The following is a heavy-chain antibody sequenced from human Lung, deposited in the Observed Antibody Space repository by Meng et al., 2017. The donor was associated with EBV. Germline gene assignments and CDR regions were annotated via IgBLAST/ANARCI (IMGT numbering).Heavy chain of an antibody. J-gene: IGHJ5*02. Sequence: EVQLVESGGGLVKLGGSLRLSCAAAGCSFRNAWLGWVRQAPGKGLEWVSAISGSGGTTYYADSVKGRFTISRDNSKNTLHLQMKSLRAEDTAVYYCAKDEPTYYDILTGYYREGWFDPWGQGTLVTVSS. D-gene: IGHD3-9*01. V-gene: IGHV3-23*04. CDR3: AKDEPTYYDILTGYYREGWFDP. CDR1: GCSFRNAW. CDR2: ISGSGGTT.